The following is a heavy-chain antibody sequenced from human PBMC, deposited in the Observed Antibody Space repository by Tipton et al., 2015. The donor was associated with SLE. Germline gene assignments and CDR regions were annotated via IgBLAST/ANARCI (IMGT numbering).Heavy chain of an antibody. V-gene: IGHV4-39*07. Sequence: TLSLTCTVSGGSISSSSYYWGWIRQPPGKGLEWIGSIYYSGSTNYNPSLKSRVTISVDTSKNQFSLKLSSVTAADTAVYYCAGDLWYGGNSAPHAFDIWGQGTMVTVSS. CDR2: IYYSGST. J-gene: IGHJ3*02. CDR1: GGSISSSSYY. CDR3: AGDLWYGGNSAPHAFDI. D-gene: IGHD4-23*01.